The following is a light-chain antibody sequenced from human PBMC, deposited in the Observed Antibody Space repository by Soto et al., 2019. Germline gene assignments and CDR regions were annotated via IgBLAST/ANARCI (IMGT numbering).Light chain of an antibody. V-gene: IGKV3-20*01. J-gene: IGKJ3*01. CDR1: QSVSSKY. Sequence: EIVLTQSPGTLSLSPGERATLSCRASQSVSSKYLAWYQQKPGQAPRVLIYGTSIRASVVQERFSGGGSGTDFTLTITRLEPEDFAVYYCQQYGSSLFTFGPGTKVDFK. CDR3: QQYGSSLFT. CDR2: GTS.